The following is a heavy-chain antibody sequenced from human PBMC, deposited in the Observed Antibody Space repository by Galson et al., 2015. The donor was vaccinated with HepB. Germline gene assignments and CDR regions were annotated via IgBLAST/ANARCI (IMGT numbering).Heavy chain of an antibody. Sequence: SLRLSCAASGFTFSSYAMHWVRQAPGKGLEWVAVISYDGSNKYYADSVKGRFTISRDNSKNTLYLQMNSLRAEDTAVYYCAREYYYDSSGAFDIWGQGTMVTVSS. D-gene: IGHD3-22*01. V-gene: IGHV3-30-3*01. CDR1: GFTFSSYA. CDR2: ISYDGSNK. CDR3: AREYYYDSSGAFDI. J-gene: IGHJ3*02.